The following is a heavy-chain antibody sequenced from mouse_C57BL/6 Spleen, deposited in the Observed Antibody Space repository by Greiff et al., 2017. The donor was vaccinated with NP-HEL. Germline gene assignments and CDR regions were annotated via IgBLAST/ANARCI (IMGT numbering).Heavy chain of an antibody. D-gene: IGHD1-1*01. V-gene: IGHV3-6*01. J-gene: IGHJ1*03. Sequence: EVQVVESGPGLVKPSQSLSLTCSVTGYSITSGYYWNWIRQFPGNKLEWMGYISYDGSNNYNPSLKNRISITRDTSKNQFFLKLNSVTTEDTATYYCARGATVVPPRWYFDVWGTGTTVTVSS. CDR1: GYSITSGYY. CDR2: ISYDGSN. CDR3: ARGATVVPPRWYFDV.